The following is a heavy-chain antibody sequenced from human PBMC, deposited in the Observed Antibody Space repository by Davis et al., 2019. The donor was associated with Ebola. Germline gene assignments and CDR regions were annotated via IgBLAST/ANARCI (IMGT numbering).Heavy chain of an antibody. Sequence: PSETLSLTCTVSGGSISSYYWSWIRQPPGKGLEWIGYIYYSGSTNYNPSLKSRVTISVDTSKNQFSLKLSSVTAADTAVYYCARARYYDFWSGPTYYYYYMDVWGKGTTVTVSS. CDR3: ARARYYDFWSGPTYYYYYMDV. J-gene: IGHJ6*03. CDR1: GGSISSYY. D-gene: IGHD3-3*01. CDR2: IYYSGST. V-gene: IGHV4-59*08.